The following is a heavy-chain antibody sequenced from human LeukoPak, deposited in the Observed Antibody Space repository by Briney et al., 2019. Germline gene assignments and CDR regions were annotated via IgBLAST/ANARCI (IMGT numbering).Heavy chain of an antibody. CDR2: ISYDGSNK. CDR1: GFTISSYG. D-gene: IGHD2/OR15-2a*01. CDR3: AFYRGAHSYFAY. Sequence: GGSLRLSCAASGFTISSYGMHWVRQAPGKGLEWVALISYDGSNKNYADSVKGRFTISRDNSKNTVNLQMNSLRAEDTAVYYCAFYRGAHSYFAYWGQGTLVTVSS. V-gene: IGHV3-30*03. J-gene: IGHJ4*02.